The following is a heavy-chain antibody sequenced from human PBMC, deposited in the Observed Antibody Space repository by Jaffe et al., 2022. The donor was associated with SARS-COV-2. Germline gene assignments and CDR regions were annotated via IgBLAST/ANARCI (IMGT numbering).Heavy chain of an antibody. V-gene: IGHV1-69*01. CDR1: GGTFSSYA. CDR3: ARCSPYSGSYYVDREGNWFDP. J-gene: IGHJ5*02. D-gene: IGHD1-26*01. CDR2: IIPIFGTA. Sequence: QVQLVQSGAEVKKPGSSVKVSCKASGGTFSSYAISWVRQAPGQGLEWMGGIIPIFGTANYAQKFQGRVTITADESTSTAYMELSSLRSEDTAVYYCARCSPYSGSYYVDREGNWFDPWGQGTLVTVSS.